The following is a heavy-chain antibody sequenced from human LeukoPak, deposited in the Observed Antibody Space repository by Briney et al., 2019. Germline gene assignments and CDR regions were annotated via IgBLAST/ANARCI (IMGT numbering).Heavy chain of an antibody. D-gene: IGHD6-19*01. J-gene: IGHJ4*02. Sequence: GGSLRLSCAASGFTFSSYGMHWVRQAPGKGLEWVAVIWYDGSNKYYADSVKGRFTISRDNSKNTLYLQMNSLRAEDTAVYYCAKDDGDSSGWYSDLFDYWGQGTLVTVSS. V-gene: IGHV3-33*06. CDR2: IWYDGSNK. CDR1: GFTFSSYG. CDR3: AKDDGDSSGWYSDLFDY.